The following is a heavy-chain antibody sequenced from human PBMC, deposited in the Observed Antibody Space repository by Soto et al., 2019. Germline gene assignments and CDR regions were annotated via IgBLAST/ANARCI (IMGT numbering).Heavy chain of an antibody. V-gene: IGHV1-8*01. CDR1: GYTFTSYD. CDR3: ARGPYDYIWGNYRSDAFDI. J-gene: IGHJ3*02. D-gene: IGHD3-16*02. CDR2: MNPNSGNT. Sequence: ASVKVSCKASGYTFTSYDINWVRQATGQGLEWMGWMNPNSGNTGYAQKFQGRVTMTRNTSISTAYMELSSLRSEDTAVYYCARGPYDYIWGNYRSDAFDIWGQGTMVTVSS.